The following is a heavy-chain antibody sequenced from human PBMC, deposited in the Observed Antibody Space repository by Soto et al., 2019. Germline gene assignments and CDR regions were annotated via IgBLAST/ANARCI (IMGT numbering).Heavy chain of an antibody. Sequence: ESLKIACKGSGYSFTSYWLGWVRQMPGKGLEWMGSIYPGDSDTRYSPSSQGQVTISAEKSISTAYLQCSSLKASDTAMYYCARHGIFAVVPPTDYYYYYGMDVWGQGPTVTVSS. CDR1: GYSFTSYW. CDR2: IYPGDSDT. J-gene: IGHJ6*02. V-gene: IGHV5-51*01. CDR3: ARHGIFAVVPPTDYYYYYGMDV. D-gene: IGHD3-3*01.